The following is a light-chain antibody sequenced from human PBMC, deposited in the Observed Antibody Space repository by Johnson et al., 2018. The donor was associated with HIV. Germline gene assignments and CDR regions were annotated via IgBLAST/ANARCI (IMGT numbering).Light chain of an antibody. CDR3: GTWDSSLSAGIV. CDR2: DNN. Sequence: QSVLTQPPSVSAAPGQKVTISCSASSSNIGNNYVSWYQQLPGTAPKLLIYDNNKRPSGIPDRFSGSKSGTSATLGITGLQTGDEADYYCGTWDSSLSAGIVFGTGTKVTVL. V-gene: IGLV1-51*01. J-gene: IGLJ1*01. CDR1: SSNIGNNY.